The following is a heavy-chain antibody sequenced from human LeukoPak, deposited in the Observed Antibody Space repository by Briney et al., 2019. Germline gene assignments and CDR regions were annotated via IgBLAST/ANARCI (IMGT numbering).Heavy chain of an antibody. CDR3: TRLERGSGRYYYYGMDV. V-gene: IGHV3-73*01. Sequence: GGSLRLSCAASGFTFSGSAMHLVRRASGKGLEWVGRNRSKANSYATAYAASVKGRFTISRDDSKNTAYLQMNSLKTEDTAVYYCTRLERGSGRYYYYGMDVWGQGTTVTVSS. D-gene: IGHD3-10*01. J-gene: IGHJ6*02. CDR1: GFTFSGSA. CDR2: NRSKANSYAT.